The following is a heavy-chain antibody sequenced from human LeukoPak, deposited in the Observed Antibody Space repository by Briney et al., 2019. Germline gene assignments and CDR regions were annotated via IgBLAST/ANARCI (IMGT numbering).Heavy chain of an antibody. V-gene: IGHV1-18*01. CDR3: AREAHNYDFWSGYYYYYYYMDV. CDR2: ISAYNGNT. CDR1: GYTFTSYG. J-gene: IGHJ6*03. D-gene: IGHD3-3*01. Sequence: EASVKVSCKASGYTFTSYGISWVRQAPGQGLEWMGWISAYNGNTNYAQKLQGRVTMTTDTSTSTAYMELRSLRSDDTAVYYCAREAHNYDFWSGYYYYYYYMDVWGKGTTVTVSS.